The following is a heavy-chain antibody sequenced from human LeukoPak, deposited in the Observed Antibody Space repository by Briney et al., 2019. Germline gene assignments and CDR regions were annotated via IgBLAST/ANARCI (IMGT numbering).Heavy chain of an antibody. D-gene: IGHD3-22*01. CDR2: ISWNSGSI. CDR1: GFTFDDYA. CDR3: AKDRTHYYDSSGPDY. Sequence: GRSLRLSCAASGFTFDDYAMHWVRQAPGKGLEWVSGISWNSGSIGYADSVKGRFTISRDNAKNSLYLQMNSLRAEDTALYYCAKDRTHYYDSSGPDYWGQGTLVTVSS. J-gene: IGHJ4*02. V-gene: IGHV3-9*01.